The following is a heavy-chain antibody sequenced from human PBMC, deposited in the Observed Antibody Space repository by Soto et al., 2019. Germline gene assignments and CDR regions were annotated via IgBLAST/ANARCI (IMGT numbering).Heavy chain of an antibody. V-gene: IGHV1-69*12. CDR2: VSPGIDIR. CDR1: GGTFSTYT. D-gene: IGHD2-15*01. CDR3: AGGMFFCGSCYLDV. J-gene: IGHJ4*02. Sequence: QVQLVQSGAEVKKPGSSVKVSCKASGGTFSTYTLYWVRQAPGQGLEWMGGVSPGIDIRDYAQKFQGRVKTTADESSSTVYMQLSTLIPEDTALYDCAGGMFFCGSCYLDVWGQGTLVTVSS.